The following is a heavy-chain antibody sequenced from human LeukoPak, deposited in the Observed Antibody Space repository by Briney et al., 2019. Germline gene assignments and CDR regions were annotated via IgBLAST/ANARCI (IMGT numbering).Heavy chain of an antibody. D-gene: IGHD6-6*01. CDR2: FHYCGST. CDR3: VREVAARFDY. CDR1: GGSVSSGESY. V-gene: IGHV4-30-4*08. J-gene: IGHJ4*02. Sequence: PSETLSLTCTVSGGSVSSGESYWSWTRQPPGKGREWFGYFHYCGSTYYNPSLKSRVTISIDTSQNQSSLKLTSVTAADTAVYCCVREVAARFDYWGQGALVTVSS.